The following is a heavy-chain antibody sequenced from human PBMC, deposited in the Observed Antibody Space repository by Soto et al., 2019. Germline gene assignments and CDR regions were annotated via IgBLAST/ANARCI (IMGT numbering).Heavy chain of an antibody. CDR1: GFTFSSYS. D-gene: IGHD3-10*02. J-gene: IGHJ4*02. Sequence: GGSLRLSCAASGFTFSSYSMNWVRQAPGKGLEWVSSISSSSSYIYYADSVKGRFTISRDNAKNSLYLQMNSLRAEDTAVYYCASGGMFGIYSAHNYWGQGTLVTVSS. V-gene: IGHV3-21*01. CDR2: ISSSSSYI. CDR3: ASGGMFGIYSAHNY.